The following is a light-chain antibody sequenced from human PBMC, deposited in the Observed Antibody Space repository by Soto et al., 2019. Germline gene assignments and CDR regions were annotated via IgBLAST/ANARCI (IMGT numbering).Light chain of an antibody. J-gene: IGKJ1*01. CDR1: QSVSSSY. V-gene: IGKV3-20*01. CDR3: KQYGSSPPT. CDR2: GAS. Sequence: EIVLTQSPGTLSLSPGERATLSCRASQSVSSSYLAWYQQKPGQAPRLLIYGASSRATGIPDRFSGSGSGTDFTLTISRLEPDDFAVYYCKQYGSSPPTFGQGTKVEIK.